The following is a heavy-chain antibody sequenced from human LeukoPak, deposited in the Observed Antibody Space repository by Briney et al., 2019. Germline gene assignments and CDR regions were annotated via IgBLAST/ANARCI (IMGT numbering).Heavy chain of an antibody. CDR1: GGSISSGDYY. V-gene: IGHV4-30-4*08. D-gene: IGHD6-13*01. Sequence: SETLSLTCTVSGGSISSGDYYWSWIRQPPGKGLEWIGYIYYSGSTYYNPSLKSRVTISVDTSKNQFSLKLSSVTAADTAVYYCARGFVAAAGRFFDYWGQGTLVTVSS. CDR3: ARGFVAAAGRFFDY. J-gene: IGHJ4*02. CDR2: IYYSGST.